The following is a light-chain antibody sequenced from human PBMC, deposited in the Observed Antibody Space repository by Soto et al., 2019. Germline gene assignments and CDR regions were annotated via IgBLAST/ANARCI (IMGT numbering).Light chain of an antibody. Sequence: QSALTQPPSMSGSPGQSVTISCTGTSSDVGSYNRVSWYHQPPGTAPKLMISEVSNRPSGVPDRFSGSKSGNTASLTISGLQAEDEGDYYCSSYTSSSTFVFGGGTKLTVL. CDR2: EVS. CDR3: SSYTSSSTFV. CDR1: SSDVGSYNR. J-gene: IGLJ2*01. V-gene: IGLV2-18*02.